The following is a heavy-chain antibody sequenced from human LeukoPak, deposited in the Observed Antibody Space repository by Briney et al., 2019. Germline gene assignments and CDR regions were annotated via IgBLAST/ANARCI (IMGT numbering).Heavy chain of an antibody. Sequence: GASVKVSCKASGGTFSSYAITWVRQAPGQGLEWMGWNSGNNGNTKYAQKFQGRVTMTTDTSTNTAYMELRSLRSDDTAVYYCARKQQLVGDYWGQGTLVTVSS. V-gene: IGHV1-18*01. CDR3: ARKQQLVGDY. CDR2: NSGNNGNT. J-gene: IGHJ4*02. CDR1: GGTFSSYA. D-gene: IGHD6-13*01.